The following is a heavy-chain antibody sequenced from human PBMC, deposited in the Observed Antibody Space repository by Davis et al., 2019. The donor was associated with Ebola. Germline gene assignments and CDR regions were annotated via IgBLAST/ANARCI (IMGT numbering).Heavy chain of an antibody. J-gene: IGHJ4*02. CDR3: ARAPGGDFWSGPSYFDY. Sequence: GGSLRLSCTASKFTFSSYTMNWVRQAPGKGLEWVSSISSSSSYIHYADSMKGRITISRDNAKNSLYLQMNSLRAEDTAVYYCARAPGGDFWSGPSYFDYWGQGTLVTVSS. D-gene: IGHD3-3*01. CDR1: KFTFSSYT. V-gene: IGHV3-21*01. CDR2: ISSSSSYI.